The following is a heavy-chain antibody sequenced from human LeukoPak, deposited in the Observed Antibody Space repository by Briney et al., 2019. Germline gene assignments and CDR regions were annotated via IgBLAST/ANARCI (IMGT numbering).Heavy chain of an antibody. CDR3: ARDPEGHGKYFDY. Sequence: SETLSLTCTVSGGSTSNYFCTWIRQFAGKGLEWIGRIHTSGNTNYNPSLKSRVSMSVDTSNNQFSLKLSSVIAADTAVYYCARDPEGHGKYFDYWGQGALVTVSS. D-gene: IGHD1-14*01. V-gene: IGHV4-4*07. J-gene: IGHJ4*02. CDR1: GGSTSNYF. CDR2: IHTSGNT.